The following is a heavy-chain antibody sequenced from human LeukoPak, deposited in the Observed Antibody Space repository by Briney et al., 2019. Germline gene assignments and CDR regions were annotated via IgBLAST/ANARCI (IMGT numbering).Heavy chain of an antibody. V-gene: IGHV3-53*04. CDR2: IYSGGST. J-gene: IGHJ4*02. D-gene: IGHD5-18*01. CDR1: GFTVSSNY. CDR3: ARNWGRRGYSYGFYDY. Sequence: GGSLRLSCAASGFTVSSNYMSWVRQAPGKGLEWVSVIYSGGSTYYADSVKGRFTISRHNSKNTLYLQMNSLRAEDTAVYYCARNWGRRGYSYGFYDYWGREPWSPSPQ.